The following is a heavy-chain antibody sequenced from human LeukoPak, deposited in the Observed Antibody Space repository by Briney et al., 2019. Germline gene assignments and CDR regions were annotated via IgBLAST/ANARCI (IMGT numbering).Heavy chain of an antibody. CDR2: ISGSGGST. CDR1: GFTFSSYA. Sequence: GGSLRLSCAASGFTFSSYAMSWVRQAPGKGLEWVSAISGSGGSTYYADSVKGRFTISRDNSKNTLYLQMNSLRAEDTAVYYCAKCLSGIAAAGYYFDYRGQGTLVTVSS. D-gene: IGHD6-13*01. J-gene: IGHJ4*02. V-gene: IGHV3-23*01. CDR3: AKCLSGIAAAGYYFDY.